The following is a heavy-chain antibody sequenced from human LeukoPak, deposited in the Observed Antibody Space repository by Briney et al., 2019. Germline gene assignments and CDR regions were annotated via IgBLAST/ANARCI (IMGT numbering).Heavy chain of an antibody. V-gene: IGHV1-24*01. CDR3: PTSIPYYDFWSGYSFDY. J-gene: IGHJ4*02. Sequence: ASVKVSCKVSGYTLTELSMHWVRQAPGKGLEWMGGFDPEDGETIYAQKFQGRVTMTEDTSTDTAYMELSSLRSEDTAVYYCPTSIPYYDFWSGYSFDYWGQGTLVTVSS. CDR2: FDPEDGET. D-gene: IGHD3-3*01. CDR1: GYTLTELS.